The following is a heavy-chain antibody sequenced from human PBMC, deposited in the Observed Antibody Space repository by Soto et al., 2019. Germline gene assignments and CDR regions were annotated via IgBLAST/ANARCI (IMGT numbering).Heavy chain of an antibody. Sequence: GESLKISCKGSGYSFTSYWIGWVRQMPGKGLEWMGIIYPGHSDTRYSPSFQGQVTISADKSISTAYLQWSSLKASDTAMYYCARLMSGSYPYYYGMDVWGQGTTVTVSS. CDR1: GYSFTSYW. D-gene: IGHD1-26*01. CDR3: ARLMSGSYPYYYGMDV. V-gene: IGHV5-51*01. CDR2: IYPGHSDT. J-gene: IGHJ6*02.